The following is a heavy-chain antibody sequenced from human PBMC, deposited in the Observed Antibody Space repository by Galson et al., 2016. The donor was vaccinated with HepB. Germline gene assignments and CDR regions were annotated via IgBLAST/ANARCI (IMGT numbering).Heavy chain of an antibody. J-gene: IGHJ5*02. CDR3: ARRLIIMLRGIKVRSWFDP. D-gene: IGHD3-10*01. CDR2: INHSGST. V-gene: IGHV4-34*01. CDR1: GGSFSGYY. Sequence: SETLSLTCAVYGGSFSGYYWSWIRQSPGKGLEWIGEINHSGSTNYNPSLKSRVTISVDTSKNQFSLKLSSVTAADTAVYYCARRLIIMLRGIKVRSWFDPWGQGTLVTVSS.